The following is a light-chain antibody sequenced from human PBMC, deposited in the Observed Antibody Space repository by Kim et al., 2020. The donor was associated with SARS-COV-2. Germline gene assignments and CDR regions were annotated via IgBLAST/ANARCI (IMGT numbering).Light chain of an antibody. V-gene: IGKV1-27*01. Sequence: ASAGYRVTITTRAGQDISNYLAWFQLKPAKAPKLLIYASAALQPGVPSRFSGSGSGTDFTLTVTSLQPEDVAPYYCQKCDSAPWTFGQGTKVDIK. CDR1: QDISNY. CDR2: ASA. CDR3: QKCDSAPWT. J-gene: IGKJ1*01.